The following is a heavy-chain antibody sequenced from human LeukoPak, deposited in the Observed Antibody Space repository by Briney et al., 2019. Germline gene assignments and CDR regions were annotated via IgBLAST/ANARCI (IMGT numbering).Heavy chain of an antibody. Sequence: EASVKVSCKASGYTFTDYYMHWVRQAPGQGLEWMGWINLNSGGTNFAQRFRGRVTMTRDTSISTAYMDLSRLISDDTAVYYCARDAGYCTGGSCWYFDHWGQGTLVTVSS. J-gene: IGHJ4*02. CDR2: INLNSGGT. CDR1: GYTFTDYY. CDR3: ARDAGYCTGGSCWYFDH. V-gene: IGHV1-2*02. D-gene: IGHD2-15*01.